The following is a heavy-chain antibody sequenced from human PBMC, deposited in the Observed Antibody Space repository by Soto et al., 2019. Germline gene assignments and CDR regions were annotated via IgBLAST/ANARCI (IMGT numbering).Heavy chain of an antibody. CDR2: IHHREST. Sequence: SETLSLTCAVSGGSVRSNNWWFWVRQPPGKGLEWIGEIHHRESTNLNPSLKSRVTISVDRSKNEFSLKVKSVTAADTAVYYCGCRVEDISYDYYGMDVWGQGATVTVS. CDR3: GCRVEDISYDYYGMDV. D-gene: IGHD2-15*01. CDR1: GGSVRSNNW. V-gene: IGHV4-4*02. J-gene: IGHJ6*02.